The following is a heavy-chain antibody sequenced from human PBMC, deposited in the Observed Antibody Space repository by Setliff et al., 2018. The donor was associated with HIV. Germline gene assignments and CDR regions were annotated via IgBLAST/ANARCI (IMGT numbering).Heavy chain of an antibody. CDR3: ARDPIKARPDYFDY. V-gene: IGHV3-48*03. D-gene: IGHD6-6*01. CDR2: MSGSGSTL. J-gene: IGHJ4*02. CDR1: GFDFSSYE. Sequence: GGSLRLSCAASGFDFSSYEMNWVRQAPGKGLEWVSYMSGSGSTLYYANSVRGRFTISRDNSKNTLYLQMNSLRPEDTAIYYCARDPIKARPDYFDYWGQGTLVTVSS.